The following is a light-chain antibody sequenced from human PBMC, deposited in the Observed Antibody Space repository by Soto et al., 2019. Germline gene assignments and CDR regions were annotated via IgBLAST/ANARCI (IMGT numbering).Light chain of an antibody. CDR1: QSISTW. Sequence: DIPLAQSHSTLSGWGLERSRIXFRASQSISTWLAWYQQKPGKAPKLLIYDASILNSGVPSRFSGSGSGTEFTLTISSLQPDDFATYYCQQYNSYWTFGQGTKVDIK. V-gene: IGKV1-5*01. CDR2: DAS. CDR3: QQYNSYWT. J-gene: IGKJ1*01.